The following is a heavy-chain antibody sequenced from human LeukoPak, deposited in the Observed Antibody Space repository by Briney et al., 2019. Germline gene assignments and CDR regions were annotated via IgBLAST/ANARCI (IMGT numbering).Heavy chain of an antibody. V-gene: IGHV4-59*01. CDR1: GGSISSYY. J-gene: IGHJ4*02. Sequence: SETLSLTCTVSGGSISSYYWSWIRQPPGKGLEWIGYIYYSGSTNYNPSLKSRVTISVDTSKNQSSLKLSSVTAADTAVYYCARDYYDSSGYYRFDYWGQGTLVTVSS. D-gene: IGHD3-22*01. CDR3: ARDYYDSSGYYRFDY. CDR2: IYYSGST.